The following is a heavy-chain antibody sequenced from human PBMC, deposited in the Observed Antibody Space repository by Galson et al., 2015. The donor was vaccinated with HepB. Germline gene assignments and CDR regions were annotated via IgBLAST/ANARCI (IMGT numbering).Heavy chain of an antibody. CDR3: ARDLGSGYRLSLFDY. J-gene: IGHJ4*02. V-gene: IGHV3-21*01. CDR1: GFTFSSYS. Sequence: SLRLSCAASGFTFSSYSMNWVRQAPGKGLEWVSSISSSSSYICYADSVKGRFTISRDNAKNSLYLQMNSLRAEDTAVYYCARDLGSGYRLSLFDYWGQGTLVTVSS. D-gene: IGHD3-3*01. CDR2: ISSSSSYI.